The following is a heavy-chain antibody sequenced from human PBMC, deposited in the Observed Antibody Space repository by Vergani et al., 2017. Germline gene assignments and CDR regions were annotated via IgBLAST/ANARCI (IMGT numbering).Heavy chain of an antibody. D-gene: IGHD3-22*01. Sequence: QVQLQQWGAGLLKPSETLSLTCAVYGGSFSGYYWSWIRQPPGKGLEWIGEINHSGSTNYNPSLKSRVTISVDTSKNQFSLKLSSVTAAVTAVYYCARVVYYDSSGFDYWGQGTLVTVSS. J-gene: IGHJ4*02. CDR3: ARVVYYDSSGFDY. CDR2: INHSGST. CDR1: GGSFSGYY. V-gene: IGHV4-34*01.